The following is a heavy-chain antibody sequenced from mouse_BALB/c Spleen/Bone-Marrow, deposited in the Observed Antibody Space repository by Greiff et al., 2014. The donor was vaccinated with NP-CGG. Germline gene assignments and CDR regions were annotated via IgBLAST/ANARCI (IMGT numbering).Heavy chain of an antibody. CDR1: GYTFTSYV. Sequence: EVNLVESGPELVKPGASVEMSCKASGYTFTSYVMHWVKQKPGQGLEWIGYINPYNDGTKYNEKFKGKATLTSDKSSSTAYMELSSLTSEDSAVYYCARYGFYAMDYWGQGTSVTVSS. D-gene: IGHD2-2*01. V-gene: IGHV1-14*01. CDR2: INPYNDGT. CDR3: ARYGFYAMDY. J-gene: IGHJ4*01.